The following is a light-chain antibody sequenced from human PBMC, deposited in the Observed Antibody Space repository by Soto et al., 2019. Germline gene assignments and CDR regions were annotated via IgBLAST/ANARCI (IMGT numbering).Light chain of an antibody. CDR3: QQFNSYPIT. CDR2: DVS. Sequence: AIQVTQSPSSLSASVGDRVTITCRASQDIRGALAWYQQKPGKAPNLLIYDVSTLESGVPSRFSGSGSGTEFTLTISSLQTEDFGTFYCQQFNSYPITFGHGTRLEIK. J-gene: IGKJ5*01. V-gene: IGKV1-13*02. CDR1: QDIRGA.